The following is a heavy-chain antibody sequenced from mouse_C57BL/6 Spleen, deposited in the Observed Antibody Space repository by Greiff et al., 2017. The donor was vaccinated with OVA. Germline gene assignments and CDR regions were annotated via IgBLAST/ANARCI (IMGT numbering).Heavy chain of an antibody. J-gene: IGHJ4*01. CDR2: IDPSDSYT. D-gene: IGHD2-3*01. CDR3: ARGGADGYYYYAMDY. CDR1: GYTFTSYW. Sequence: QVQLQQSGAELVMPGASVKLSCKASGYTFTSYWMHWVKQRPGQGLEWIGEIDPSDSYTNYNQKFKGKSTLTVDKSSSTAYMQLSSLTSEDSAVYYCARGGADGYYYYAMDYWGQGTSVTVSS. V-gene: IGHV1-69*01.